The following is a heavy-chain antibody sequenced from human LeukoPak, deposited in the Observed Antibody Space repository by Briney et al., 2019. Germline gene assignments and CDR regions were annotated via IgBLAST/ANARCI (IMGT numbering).Heavy chain of an antibody. V-gene: IGHV3-33*06. J-gene: IGHJ4*02. CDR3: AKDSHSSGYYYLVY. Sequence: PGGSLRLSCAASGFTFNSYGMHWVRQAPGKGLEWVAVIWYDGSNKYYADSVKGRFTISRDNSKNTLYLQMNSLRAEDTAVYYCAKDSHSSGYYYLVYWGQGTLVTVSS. CDR2: IWYDGSNK. D-gene: IGHD3-22*01. CDR1: GFTFNSYG.